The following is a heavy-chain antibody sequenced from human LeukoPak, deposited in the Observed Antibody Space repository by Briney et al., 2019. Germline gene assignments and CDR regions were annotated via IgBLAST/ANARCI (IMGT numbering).Heavy chain of an antibody. J-gene: IGHJ4*02. CDR3: AKLLLRRYSAPFDY. D-gene: IGHD3-16*02. V-gene: IGHV3-23*01. Sequence: PGGSLRLSCAASGFTFSSYAVSWVRQAPGKGLEWVSAISGSGGSTYYADSVKGRFTISRDNSKNTLYLQMNSLRAEDTAVYYCAKLLLRRYSAPFDYWGQGTLVTVSS. CDR2: ISGSGGST. CDR1: GFTFSSYA.